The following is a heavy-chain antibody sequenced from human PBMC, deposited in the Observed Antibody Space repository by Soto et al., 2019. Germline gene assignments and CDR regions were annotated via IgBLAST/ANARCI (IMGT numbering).Heavy chain of an antibody. J-gene: IGHJ4*02. CDR2: INAYSGDR. Sequence: QGELVQSGAEVKKPGASVKVSCKASGYTFPSSTISWLRQAPGQGLEWLGWINAYSGDRKFAQRFQGRVTMTTDTSMSTAYLELTSLTSDDTAIYYCASANYGDSDYWGQGTLLTVSS. CDR1: GYTFPSST. CDR3: ASANYGDSDY. D-gene: IGHD4-17*01. V-gene: IGHV1-18*01.